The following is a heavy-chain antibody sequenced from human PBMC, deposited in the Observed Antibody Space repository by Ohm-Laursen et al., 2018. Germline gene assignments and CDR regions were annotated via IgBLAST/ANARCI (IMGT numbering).Heavy chain of an antibody. CDR3: ARRGHAFDI. J-gene: IGHJ3*02. Sequence: SQTLSLTWTVSGGSISNYYWSWIRQPPGKGLEWIGNIHDSGSINYNPSLKSRVTISGDTSKNQFSLKLSSVTAADTAVYYCARRGHAFDIWGQGTMVTVSS. V-gene: IGHV4-59*01. CDR2: IHDSGSI. CDR1: GGSISNYY.